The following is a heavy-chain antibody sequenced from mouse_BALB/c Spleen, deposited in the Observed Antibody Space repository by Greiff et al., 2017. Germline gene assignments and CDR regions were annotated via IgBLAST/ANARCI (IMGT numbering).Heavy chain of an antibody. V-gene: IGHV14-3*02. D-gene: IGHD2-3*01. CDR2: IDPANGNT. J-gene: IGHJ4*01. CDR1: GFNIKDTY. Sequence: EVQLQQSGAELVKPGASVKLSCTASGFNIKDTYMHWVKQRPEQGLEWIGRIDPANGNTKYDPKFQGKATITADTSSNTAYLQLSSLTSEDTAVYYCARQLYDGYAMDYWGQGTSVTVSS. CDR3: ARQLYDGYAMDY.